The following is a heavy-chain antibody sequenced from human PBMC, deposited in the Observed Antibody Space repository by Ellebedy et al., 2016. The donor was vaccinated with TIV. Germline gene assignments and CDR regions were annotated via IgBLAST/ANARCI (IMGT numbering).Heavy chain of an antibody. CDR1: GNTGNPYG. CDR3: AGGYMVRGVSLDS. D-gene: IGHD3-10*01. V-gene: IGHV1-3*01. J-gene: IGHJ4*02. CDR2: INGETGNT. Sequence: ASVKVSCKASGNTGNPYGIHWVRQAPGQRLEWIGWINGETGNTKYSQMFQGRVTITRDTSANTAYMELRSLRSEDTALYFCAGGYMVRGVSLDSWGQGTQVAVSS.